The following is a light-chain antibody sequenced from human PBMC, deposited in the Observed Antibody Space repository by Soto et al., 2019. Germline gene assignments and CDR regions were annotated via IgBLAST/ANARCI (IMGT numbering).Light chain of an antibody. Sequence: QSALAQPASVSGSPGQSITISCTGTSSDVGGYNLVSWYQQHPGKAPKLMIYEGSKRPSGVSNRFSGSKSGNTASLTISGLQAEDEADYYFCSYAGSSTVVFGGGTTLTVL. CDR2: EGS. V-gene: IGLV2-23*01. CDR1: SSDVGGYNL. CDR3: CSYAGSSTVV. J-gene: IGLJ2*01.